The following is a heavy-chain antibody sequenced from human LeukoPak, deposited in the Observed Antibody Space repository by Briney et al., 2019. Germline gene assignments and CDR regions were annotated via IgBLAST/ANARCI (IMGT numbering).Heavy chain of an antibody. V-gene: IGHV3-23*01. CDR3: AKGVSGYGSGRPFDY. J-gene: IGHJ4*02. CDR1: GFTFSSYA. Sequence: GGSLRLSCAASGFTFSSYAMIWVRQAPGRGLEWVSLISDSGTSTYYPDSVKGRFTISRDNSKNTVYLQMNSLRAEDTAVYYCAKGVSGYGSGRPFDYWGQGTLVTVSS. D-gene: IGHD3-10*01. CDR2: ISDSGTST.